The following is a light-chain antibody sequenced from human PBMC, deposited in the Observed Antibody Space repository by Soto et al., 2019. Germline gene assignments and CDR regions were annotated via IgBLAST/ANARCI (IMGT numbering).Light chain of an antibody. CDR3: QQLSRYPLT. CDR1: QALSNY. Sequence: DIQLTQSPSVLSASFGDTVTITCRASQALSNYLSWYQQKPGKAPDLLIYSASTLQSGVPSRFSGSGSETEFSLTIRALQPEDFATYYCQQLSRYPLTFGGGTRLEI. J-gene: IGKJ5*01. V-gene: IGKV1-9*01. CDR2: SAS.